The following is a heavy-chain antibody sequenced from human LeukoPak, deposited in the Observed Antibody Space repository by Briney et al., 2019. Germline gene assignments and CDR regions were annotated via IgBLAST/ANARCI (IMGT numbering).Heavy chain of an antibody. CDR1: GGSISSYY. Sequence: KTSETLSLTCTVSGGSISSYYWSWIRQPPGKGLEWIGYIYYSGSTNYNPSLKSRVTISVDTSKNQFSLKLSSVTAADTAVYYCARLRITMTLDAFDIRGQGTMVTVSS. V-gene: IGHV4-59*08. CDR2: IYYSGST. CDR3: ARLRITMTLDAFDI. D-gene: IGHD3-22*01. J-gene: IGHJ3*02.